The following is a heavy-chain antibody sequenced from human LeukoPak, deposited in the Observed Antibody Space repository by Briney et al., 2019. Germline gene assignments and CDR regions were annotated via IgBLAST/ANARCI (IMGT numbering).Heavy chain of an antibody. Sequence: GGSLRLSCAASGFTFSSYAMSWVRQAPGKGLEWVANIRQDGSDKYYMDFVKGRFTISRDNAKNSVYLQMNSLRVEDTAVYYCARGIAAAGSYWGQGTLVTVSS. V-gene: IGHV3-7*03. CDR1: GFTFSSYA. D-gene: IGHD6-13*01. J-gene: IGHJ4*02. CDR2: IRQDGSDK. CDR3: ARGIAAAGSY.